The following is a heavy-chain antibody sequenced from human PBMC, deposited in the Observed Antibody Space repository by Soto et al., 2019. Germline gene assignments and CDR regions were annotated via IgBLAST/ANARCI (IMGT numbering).Heavy chain of an antibody. CDR3: ARHNCGGDCHDAFDI. J-gene: IGHJ3*02. V-gene: IGHV5-10-1*01. Sequence: LKISCKGSGYSFTSYWISWVRQMPGKGLEWMGRIDPSDSYTNYSPSFQGHVTISADKSISTAYLQWSSLKASDTAMYYCARHNCGGDCHDAFDIWGQGTMVTVS. D-gene: IGHD2-21*02. CDR2: IDPSDSYT. CDR1: GYSFTSYW.